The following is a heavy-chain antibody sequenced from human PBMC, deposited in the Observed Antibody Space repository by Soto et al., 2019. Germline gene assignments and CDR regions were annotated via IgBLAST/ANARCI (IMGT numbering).Heavy chain of an antibody. V-gene: IGHV4-34*01. CDR1: GGSFSGYY. CDR2: INHSGST. J-gene: IGHJ6*02. Sequence: QVRLQQWGAGLLKPSETLSLTCAVYGGSFSGYYWSWIRQPPGKGLEWIGEINHSGSTNYNPSLKSRVTISVXXSXNXXSLKLSSVTAADTAVYYCARKDYYGSGSYFGGMDVWGQGTTVTVSS. CDR3: ARKDYYGSGSYFGGMDV. D-gene: IGHD3-10*01.